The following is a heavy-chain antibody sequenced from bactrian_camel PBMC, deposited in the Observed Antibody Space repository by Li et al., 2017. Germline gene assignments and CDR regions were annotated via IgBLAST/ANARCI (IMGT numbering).Heavy chain of an antibody. D-gene: IGHD4*01. V-gene: IGHV3-1*01. CDR2: MAWAGNRP. J-gene: IGHJ4*01. Sequence: VQLVESGGGVVRPGESLRLSCVASGFTIDHRDMTWVRQAPGKGLERISGMAWAGNRPWYAASVKGRFTMSRDNAKNTLYLQMNDLETEDTAVYCCATAATLATMSPSDASFKCEGTQVTVS. CDR1: GFTIDHRD.